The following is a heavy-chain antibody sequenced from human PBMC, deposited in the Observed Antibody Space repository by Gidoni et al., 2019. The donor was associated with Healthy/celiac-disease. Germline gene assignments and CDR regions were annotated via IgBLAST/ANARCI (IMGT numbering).Heavy chain of an antibody. J-gene: IGHJ4*02. CDR2: ISSSRSTI. CDR3: SSAGYSGYDSLLNFDY. Sequence: QVPPVESGGGLVNPGVVLGPPCAAHGLPVRDSYMNWIRQAPGKVLEGVSYISSSRSTIYYADPVKDLFTISRDNAKNSLYLQMNSLIAEDTSVYYCSSAGYSGYDSLLNFDYWGQGTRVTVSS. V-gene: IGHV3-11*01. D-gene: IGHD5-12*01. CDR1: GLPVRDSY.